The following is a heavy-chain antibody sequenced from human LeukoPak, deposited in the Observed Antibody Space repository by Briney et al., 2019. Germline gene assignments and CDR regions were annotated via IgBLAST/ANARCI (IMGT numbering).Heavy chain of an antibody. Sequence: GGSLRLSCAASGFTFSSFSMSWVRQAPGKGPEWVSSISRSSSHKYYADSVTGRFTVSRDNAKNSLYLQMNSLRAEDTAVYYCARVEEAAAFNPWGQGTLVTVSS. J-gene: IGHJ5*02. CDR2: ISRSSSHK. CDR3: ARVEEAAAFNP. CDR1: GFTFSSFS. V-gene: IGHV3-21*01. D-gene: IGHD6-13*01.